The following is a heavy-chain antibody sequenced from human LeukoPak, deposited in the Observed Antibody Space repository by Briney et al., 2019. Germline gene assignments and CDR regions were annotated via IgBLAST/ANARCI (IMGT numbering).Heavy chain of an antibody. J-gene: IGHJ5*02. V-gene: IGHV1-18*01. CDR2: ISAYNGNT. CDR3: ARDLLMVRGVHNWFDP. Sequence: ASVKVSCKASGYTFTSYGISWVRQAPGQGLEWMGWISAYNGNTNYAQKLQGRVTMTTDTSTSTAYMELRSLRSDDTAVYYCARDLLMVRGVHNWFDPWGQGTLVTVSS. CDR1: GYTFTSYG. D-gene: IGHD3-10*01.